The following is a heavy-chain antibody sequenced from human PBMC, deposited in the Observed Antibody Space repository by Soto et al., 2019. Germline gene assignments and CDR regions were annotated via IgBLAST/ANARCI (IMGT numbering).Heavy chain of an antibody. CDR2: ISYDGSNT. CDR1: GVSFNSYD. CDR3: ARISRYCSGGDCHA. V-gene: IGHV3-30*03. Sequence: QAHLVGSGGGVVQPGTSLRLSCAASGVSFNSYDMHWVRQVPGKGPEWVAIISYDGSNTYYSDSVRGRFTISRDNSKDTLYLQMHSLRSEDTAIYYCARISRYCSGGDCHAWGQGTQVTVSS. D-gene: IGHD2-15*01. J-gene: IGHJ5*02.